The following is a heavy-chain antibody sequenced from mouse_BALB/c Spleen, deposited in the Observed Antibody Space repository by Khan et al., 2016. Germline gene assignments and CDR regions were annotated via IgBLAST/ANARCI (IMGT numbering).Heavy chain of an antibody. CDR1: GFSLTSYG. CDR3: ARESPGGSYWYFDV. CDR2: IWAGGST. V-gene: IGHV2-9*02. Sequence: VQLQESGPGLVAPSQSLSITCTVSGFSLTSYGVHWVRQPPGKGLEWLGVIWAGGSTNYNSALMSRLSISKDNSKSQVFLKMNSLQTDDTAMYYCARESPGGSYWYFDVWGAGTTVTVSS. J-gene: IGHJ1*01.